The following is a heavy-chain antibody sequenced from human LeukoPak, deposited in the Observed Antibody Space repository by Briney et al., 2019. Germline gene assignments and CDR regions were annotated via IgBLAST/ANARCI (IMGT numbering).Heavy chain of an antibody. V-gene: IGHV4-59*08. CDR2: IYYSGST. J-gene: IGHJ3*02. D-gene: IGHD2-15*01. CDR1: GGSISSYY. CDR3: ARRPYSHDAFDI. Sequence: ETLSLTCTVSGGSISSYYWSWIRQPPGKGLEWIGYIYYSGSTNYNPSLKSRVTISVDTSKNQFSLKLSSVTAADTAVYYCARRPYSHDAFDIWGQGTMVTVSS.